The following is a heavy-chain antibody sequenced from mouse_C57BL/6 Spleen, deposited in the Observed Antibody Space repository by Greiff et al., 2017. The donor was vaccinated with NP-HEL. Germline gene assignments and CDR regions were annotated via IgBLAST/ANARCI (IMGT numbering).Heavy chain of an antibody. CDR2: IYPGDGDT. CDR3: AREGRD. V-gene: IGHV1-82*01. CDR1: GYAFSSSW. Sequence: VQLQQSGPELVKPGASVKISCKASGYAFSSSWMNWVKQRPGKGLEWIGRIYPGDGDTNYNGKFKGKATLTADKSSSTAYMQLSRLTSEDSAVYFCAREGRDWGQGTTLTVSS. J-gene: IGHJ2*01.